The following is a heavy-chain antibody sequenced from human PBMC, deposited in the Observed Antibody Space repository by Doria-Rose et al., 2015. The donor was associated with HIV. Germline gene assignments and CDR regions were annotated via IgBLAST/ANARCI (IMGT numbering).Heavy chain of an antibody. D-gene: IGHD6-13*01. Sequence: QVTLKESGPVLVKPTETLTLTCTVSGVSLSSPGMGVSWIRQPPGKALEWLADNFSDDDRSYKTSLKSRLTISRDTSKSQVVFTMTDMDPVDTATYYCARIKSSRWYHKYYFDFWGQGTLVIVSA. J-gene: IGHJ4*02. V-gene: IGHV2-26*01. CDR1: GVSLSSPGMG. CDR3: ARIKSSRWYHKYYFDF. CDR2: NFSDDDR.